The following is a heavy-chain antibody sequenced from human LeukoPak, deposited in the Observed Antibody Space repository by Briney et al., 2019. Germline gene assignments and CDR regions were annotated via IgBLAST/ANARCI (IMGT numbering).Heavy chain of an antibody. CDR1: GFTFSSYA. Sequence: PGGSLRLSCAASGFTFSSYAMHWVRQAPGKGLEWVAVISYDGSNKYYADSVKGRFTISRDTSKNTLYLQMNSLRAEDTAVYYCARGEERELLEGLNWFDPWGQGTLVTVSS. D-gene: IGHD1-26*01. CDR2: ISYDGSNK. V-gene: IGHV3-30-3*01. CDR3: ARGEERELLEGLNWFDP. J-gene: IGHJ5*02.